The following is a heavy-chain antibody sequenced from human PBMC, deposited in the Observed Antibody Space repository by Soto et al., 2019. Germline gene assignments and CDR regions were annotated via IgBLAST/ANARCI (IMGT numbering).Heavy chain of an antibody. CDR2: TSSDGSSK. V-gene: IGHV3-30-3*01. Sequence: QVQLVESGGGVVQPGRSLRLSCAASGFTFSTYAMHWVRQAPGKGLEWVAVTSSDGSSKFYPDSVKGRFIISRDNSKNTLYRKIGGLRDEDTVFYYCARGGGAAVPGTILSGGQGPLVTVSS. D-gene: IGHD1-1*01. J-gene: IGHJ4*02. CDR1: GFTFSTYA. CDR3: ARGGGAAVPGTILS.